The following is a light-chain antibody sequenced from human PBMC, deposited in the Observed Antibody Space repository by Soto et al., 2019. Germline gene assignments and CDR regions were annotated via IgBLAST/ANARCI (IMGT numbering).Light chain of an antibody. CDR3: QQYYSSPPT. CDR2: WAS. V-gene: IGKV4-1*01. CDR1: QSVLSSSNNQNY. J-gene: IGKJ1*01. Sequence: DIVMTQSPDSLAVSLGERATLNCKSSQSVLSSSNNQNYLAWYQQKAGQPPKLLIFWASTRESGVPDRFSGSGSGTEFTLTISSLQAEDVAVYYCQQYYSSPPTFGQGTKVEIK.